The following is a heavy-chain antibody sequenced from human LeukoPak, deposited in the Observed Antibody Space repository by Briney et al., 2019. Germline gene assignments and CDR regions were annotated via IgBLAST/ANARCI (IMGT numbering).Heavy chain of an antibody. J-gene: IGHJ1*01. CDR2: ISGSGGST. CDR3: AKDQIYYDSSGYYGLAEYFQH. V-gene: IGHV3-23*01. Sequence: LTGASLRLSCAASGFTFSSYAMSWVRQAPGKGLEWVSAISGSGGSTYYADSVKGRITISRDNSKNTLYLQMNSLRAEDTAVYYCAKDQIYYDSSGYYGLAEYFQHWGQGTLVTVSS. D-gene: IGHD3-22*01. CDR1: GFTFSSYA.